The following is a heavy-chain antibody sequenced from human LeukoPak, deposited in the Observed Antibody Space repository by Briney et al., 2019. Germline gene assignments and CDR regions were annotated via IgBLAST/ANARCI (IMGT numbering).Heavy chain of an antibody. CDR2: IKWNGGST. D-gene: IGHD5-24*01. CDR3: ARDGGDKRWLQPYYFDY. V-gene: IGHV3-20*04. CDR1: GFTFDDYG. J-gene: IGHJ4*02. Sequence: GGSLRLSCAASGFTFDDYGMSWVRQGPGKGLEWVSGIKWNGGSTGYADSVKGRFTISRDNAKNSLYLQMNSLRVEDTALYYCARDGGDKRWLQPYYFDYWGQGTLVTVSS.